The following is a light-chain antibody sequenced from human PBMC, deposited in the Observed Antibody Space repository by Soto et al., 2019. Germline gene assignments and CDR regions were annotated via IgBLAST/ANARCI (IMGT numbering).Light chain of an antibody. J-gene: IGKJ1*01. Sequence: EIVLTQSPGTLSLSPGERATLSCRASQSVSSSYLAWYQQKPGQAPRLLIYAASSRATGIPDRFSGSGSGTDFTLTIRRLEPEDFAVYYCQQYGSSPETFGQGTKVDIK. CDR1: QSVSSSY. CDR3: QQYGSSPET. V-gene: IGKV3-20*01. CDR2: AAS.